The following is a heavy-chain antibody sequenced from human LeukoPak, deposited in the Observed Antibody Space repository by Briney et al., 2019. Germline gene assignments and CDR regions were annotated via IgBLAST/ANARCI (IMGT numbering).Heavy chain of an antibody. V-gene: IGHV1-8*03. CDR1: GYTFTSYD. Sequence: GASVKVSCKASGYTFTSYDINWVRQATGQGLEWMGWMNPNSGNTGYAQKFQGRVTITRNTSISTAYMELSSLRSEDTAVYYCARAEEGNSYYCYYMDVWGKGTTVTVSS. D-gene: IGHD4-23*01. CDR2: MNPNSGNT. J-gene: IGHJ6*03. CDR3: ARAEEGNSYYCYYMDV.